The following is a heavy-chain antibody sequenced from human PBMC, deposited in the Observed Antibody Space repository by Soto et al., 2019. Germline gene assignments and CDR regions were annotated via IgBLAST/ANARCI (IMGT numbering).Heavy chain of an antibody. CDR1: GGSISSYY. V-gene: IGHV4-59*01. CDR3: ARVLGGTFGAFDI. J-gene: IGHJ3*02. Sequence: SETLSLTCTVSGGSISSYYWSWIRQPPGKGLEWIGYIYYSGSTNYNPSLKSRVTISVDTSKNQFSLKLSSVTAADTAVYYCARVLGGTFGAFDIWGQGTMVTVS. CDR2: IYYSGST. D-gene: IGHD3-16*01.